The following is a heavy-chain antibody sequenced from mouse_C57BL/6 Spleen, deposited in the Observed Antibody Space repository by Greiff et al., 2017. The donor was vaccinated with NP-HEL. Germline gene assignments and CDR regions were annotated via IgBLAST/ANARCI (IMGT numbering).Heavy chain of an antibody. Sequence: EVKVVESGPGMVKPSQSLSLTCTVTGYSITSGYDWHWIRHFPGNKLEWMGYISYSGSTNYNPSLKSRISITHDTSKNHFFLKLNSVTTEDTATYYCARADGRHWYFDVWGTGTTVTVSS. CDR2: ISYSGST. D-gene: IGHD1-1*01. CDR1: GYSITSGYD. CDR3: ARADGRHWYFDV. V-gene: IGHV3-1*01. J-gene: IGHJ1*03.